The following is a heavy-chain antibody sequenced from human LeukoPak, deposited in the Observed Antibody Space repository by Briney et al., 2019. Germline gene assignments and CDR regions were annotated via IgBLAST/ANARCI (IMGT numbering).Heavy chain of an antibody. J-gene: IGHJ4*02. V-gene: IGHV4-34*01. Sequence: SETLSLTCAVYGGSFSGYYWSWIRQPPGKGLEWIGEINHSGSTNYNPSLKSRVTISVDTSKNQFSLKLSSVTAADTAVYYCARGARRRLGYCSGGSCHAIFDYWGQGTLVTVSS. CDR2: INHSGST. CDR1: GGSFSGYY. D-gene: IGHD2-15*01. CDR3: ARGARRRLGYCSGGSCHAIFDY.